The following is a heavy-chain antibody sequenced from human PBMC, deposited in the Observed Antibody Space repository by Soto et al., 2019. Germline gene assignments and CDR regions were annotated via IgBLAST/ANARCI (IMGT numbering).Heavy chain of an antibody. CDR3: ARYRREAVAGYTLDN. V-gene: IGHV4-59*01. CDR1: GGSISSNY. Sequence: SDTLSLTCTVSGGSISSNYWTWIRQPPGKGLEWIGYVYNSGSTNYNPSLKSRVTISEDTSKSQFSLKVNSMTAADTAVYYCARYRREAVAGYTLDNWGQGILVTVSS. D-gene: IGHD6-13*01. CDR2: VYNSGST. J-gene: IGHJ4*02.